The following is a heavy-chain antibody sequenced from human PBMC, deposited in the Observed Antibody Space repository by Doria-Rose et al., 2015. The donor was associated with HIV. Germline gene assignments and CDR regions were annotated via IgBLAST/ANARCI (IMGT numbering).Heavy chain of an antibody. CDR2: IFSDDER. Sequence: QITLKESGPVLVKPTETLTLTCTVSGVSLSSPGMGVSRIRQPPGKALEWLANIFSDDERSYKTSLKSRLTISRCTSKRQVVLTMTDMDPVDTATYYCARIKSSRWYHKYYFDSWGQGTLVIVSA. J-gene: IGHJ4*02. CDR1: GVSLSSPGMG. V-gene: IGHV2-26*01. CDR3: ARIKSSRWYHKYYFDS. D-gene: IGHD6-13*01.